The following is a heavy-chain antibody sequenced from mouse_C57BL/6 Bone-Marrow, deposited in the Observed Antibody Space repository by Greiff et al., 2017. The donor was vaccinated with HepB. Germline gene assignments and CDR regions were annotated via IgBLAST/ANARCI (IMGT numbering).Heavy chain of an antibody. CDR1: GFSLTSYG. J-gene: IGHJ4*01. CDR2: IWRGGST. D-gene: IGHD2-3*01. CDR3: AKNGGAYDGYSRGAMDY. V-gene: IGHV2-5*01. Sequence: QVQLQQSGPGLVQPSQSLSITCTVSGFSLTSYGVHWVRQSPGKGLEWLGVIWRGGSTDYNAAFMSRLSITKDNSKSQVFFKMNSLQADDTAIYYCAKNGGAYDGYSRGAMDYWGQGTSVTVSS.